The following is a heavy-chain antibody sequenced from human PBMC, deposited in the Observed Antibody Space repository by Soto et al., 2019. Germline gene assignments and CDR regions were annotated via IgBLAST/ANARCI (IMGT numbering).Heavy chain of an antibody. CDR1: GFTFSSYS. V-gene: IGHV3-21*01. Sequence: GGSLRPSCAASGFTFSSYSMNWVRQAPGKGLEWITSISSSSSYIYYADSVKGRFTFTRDNAKNSLYLKMNSLRAEDTAVYYFARRDLDAFDIWGQGTMVTVSS. J-gene: IGHJ3*02. CDR3: ARRDLDAFDI. CDR2: ISSSSSYI.